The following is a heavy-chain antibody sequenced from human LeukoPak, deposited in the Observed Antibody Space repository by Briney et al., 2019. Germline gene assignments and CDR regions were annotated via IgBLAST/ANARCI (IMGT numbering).Heavy chain of an antibody. J-gene: IGHJ3*02. V-gene: IGHV6-1*01. D-gene: IGHD5-12*01. CDR3: VREEWLRQPAGDAFDI. CDR2: TYYRSKWYN. Sequence: SQTLSLTCAISGDSVSSNSAAWNWIRQSPSRGLEWLGRTYYRSKWYNDYAVSVKSRITINPDTSKNQFSLQLNSVTPEDTAVYYCVREEWLRQPAGDAFDIWGQGTMVTVSS. CDR1: GDSVSSNSAA.